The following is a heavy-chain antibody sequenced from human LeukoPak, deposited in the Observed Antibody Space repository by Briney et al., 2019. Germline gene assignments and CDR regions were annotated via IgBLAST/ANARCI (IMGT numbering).Heavy chain of an antibody. CDR2: ISSNRGST. V-gene: IGHV3-64*01. D-gene: IGHD3-3*01. Sequence: PGGSLRLSCAASGFTFSSYAMHWVRQAPGKGLEYVSAISSNRGSTYYANSVKGRFTISRDNSKNTLYLQMGSLRAEDMAVYYCARGRRRAAAYDFWSGYYLDYWGQGTLVTVSS. CDR1: GFTFSSYA. J-gene: IGHJ4*02. CDR3: ARGRRRAAAYDFWSGYYLDY.